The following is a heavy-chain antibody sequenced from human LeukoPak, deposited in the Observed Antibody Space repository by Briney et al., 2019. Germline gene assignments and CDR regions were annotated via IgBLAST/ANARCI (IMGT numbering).Heavy chain of an antibody. V-gene: IGHV4-39*07. D-gene: IGHD5-12*01. Sequence: SETLSLTCTVSGGPISSSSYYWGWIRQPPGKGLEWIGSIYYSGSTYYNPSLKSRVTISVDTSKNQFSLKLSSVTAADTAVYYCAREGYSGYVGYWGQGTLVTVSS. CDR2: IYYSGST. J-gene: IGHJ4*02. CDR3: AREGYSGYVGY. CDR1: GGPISSSSYY.